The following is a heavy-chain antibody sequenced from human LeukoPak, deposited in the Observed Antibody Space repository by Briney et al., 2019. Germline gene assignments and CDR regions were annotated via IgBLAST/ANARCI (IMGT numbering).Heavy chain of an antibody. D-gene: IGHD7-27*01. CDR2: INLHGSVK. CDR1: GFTLSDYW. CDR3: AAWGLYNY. J-gene: IGHJ4*02. V-gene: IGHV3-7*01. Sequence: PGGSLRLSCAASGFTLSDYWMNWFRQAPGKGLEWVANINLHGSVKLHVDSVEGRFTISRDNAKNSLFLQMTSLKVEDTAVYYCAAWGLYNYWGQGTLVTVSS.